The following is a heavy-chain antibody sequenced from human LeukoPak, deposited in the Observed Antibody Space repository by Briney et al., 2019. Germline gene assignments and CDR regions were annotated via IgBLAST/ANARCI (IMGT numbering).Heavy chain of an antibody. Sequence: ASVKVSCKASGYTFTAYYMHWVRQAPGQGLEWMGRINPNSGDTIYAQDFRGRVTVTRDTSISTAYMELSRLRSDDTAVYYCACWGGGNQGHWGQGTLVTVSS. CDR3: ACWGGGNQGH. CDR2: INPNSGDT. V-gene: IGHV1-2*06. CDR1: GYTFTAYY. J-gene: IGHJ4*02. D-gene: IGHD4-23*01.